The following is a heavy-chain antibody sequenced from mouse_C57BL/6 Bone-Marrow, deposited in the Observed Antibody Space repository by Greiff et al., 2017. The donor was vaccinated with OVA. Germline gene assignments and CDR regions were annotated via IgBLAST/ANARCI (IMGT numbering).Heavy chain of an antibody. CDR2: IYPRDGST. CDR3: ARSGSSPYYYAMDY. Sequence: QVQLQQSGPELVKPGASVKLSCKASGYTFTSYDINWVKQRPGQGLEWIGWIYPRDGSTKYTENFKGKVPLTVDTSSSIADKELHSLTAEDSAVYFCARSGSSPYYYAMDYWGQGTSVTVSS. J-gene: IGHJ4*01. D-gene: IGHD1-1*01. CDR1: GYTFTSYD. V-gene: IGHV1-85*01.